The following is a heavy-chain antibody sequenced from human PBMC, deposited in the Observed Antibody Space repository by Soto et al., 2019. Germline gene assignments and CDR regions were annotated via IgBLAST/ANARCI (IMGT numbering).Heavy chain of an antibody. CDR3: ARIPSP. Sequence: QLQLQESGSGLVKPSQTPSLTCAVSGGSISSGGYSWSWIRQPPGKGLEWIGYIYHSGNIYYNPSLXSXXTISVDRSKNQFSLKLSSVTAADTAVYYCARIPSPWGQGTLVTVSS. V-gene: IGHV4-30-2*01. CDR1: GGSISSGGYS. J-gene: IGHJ5*02. CDR2: IYHSGNI. D-gene: IGHD2-21*01.